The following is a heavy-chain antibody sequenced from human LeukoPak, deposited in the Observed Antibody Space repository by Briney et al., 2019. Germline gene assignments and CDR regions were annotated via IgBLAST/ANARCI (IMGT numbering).Heavy chain of an antibody. J-gene: IGHJ4*02. CDR3: ARAPWIQLWLPPFDY. V-gene: IGHV1-3*01. CDR1: GGTFSSYA. D-gene: IGHD5-18*01. CDR2: INAGNGNT. Sequence: ASVKVSCKASGGTFSSYAISWVRQAPGQGLEWMGWINAGNGNTKYSQKFQGRVTITRDTSASTAYMELSSLRSEDTAVYYCARAPWIQLWLPPFDYWGQGTLVTVSS.